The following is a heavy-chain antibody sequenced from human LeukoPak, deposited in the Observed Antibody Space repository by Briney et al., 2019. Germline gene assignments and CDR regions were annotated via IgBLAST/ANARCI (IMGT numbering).Heavy chain of an antibody. CDR3: ARPGTYSSGWYDY. Sequence: GESLKISCKGSGYSFTSYWIAWVRQMPGKGLEWMGIIYPGDSDTRYSPSFQGQVTISANKSISTAYLQWSSLKASDTAMYYCARPGTYSSGWYDYWGQGTLVTVSS. CDR2: IYPGDSDT. J-gene: IGHJ4*02. D-gene: IGHD6-19*01. V-gene: IGHV5-51*01. CDR1: GYSFTSYW.